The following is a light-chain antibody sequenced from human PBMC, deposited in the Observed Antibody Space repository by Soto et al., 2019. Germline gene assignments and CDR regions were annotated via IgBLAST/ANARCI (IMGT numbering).Light chain of an antibody. V-gene: IGKV3-20*01. Sequence: EIVLPQYPGRFSWSPEQRANLSCRASESISRDYLAWYQQRLGQAPRLLIYGASSGATGIPDRLSCSGSGTDFTLTISRLEPEDFAIYYCRQYGGVPYTFGQGTKVDIK. CDR3: RQYGGVPYT. CDR1: ESISRDY. CDR2: GAS. J-gene: IGKJ2*01.